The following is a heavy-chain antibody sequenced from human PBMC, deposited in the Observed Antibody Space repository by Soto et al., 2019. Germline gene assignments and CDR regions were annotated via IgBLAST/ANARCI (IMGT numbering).Heavy chain of an antibody. Sequence: QITLKESGPTLVRPTQTLTLTCTFSGFSLSTTGVGVGWIRQPPGKALEWLALIYWDDDKRYSPSLKSRLTITKDTSKNEVILTMTNMDPVDTARYYCAQRLPHYGLGPGRGNWFDPWGQGTLVTVSS. V-gene: IGHV2-5*02. J-gene: IGHJ5*02. CDR1: GFSLSTTGVG. CDR2: IYWDDDK. CDR3: AQRLPHYGLGPGRGNWFDP. D-gene: IGHD3-10*01.